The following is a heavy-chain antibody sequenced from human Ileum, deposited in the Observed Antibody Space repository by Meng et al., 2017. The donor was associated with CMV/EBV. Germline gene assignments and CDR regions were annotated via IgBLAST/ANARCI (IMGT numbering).Heavy chain of an antibody. CDR1: CDYIRRGHYY. J-gene: IGHJ4*02. V-gene: IGHV4-30-4*01. D-gene: IGHD6-6*01. CDR2: IHDSGST. Sequence: QGPLQESGLGLVNPSQTLSPTLTVSCDYIRRGHYYWSWIRQTPGKGLEWIGHIHDSGSTYYNPSLQSRVTISVDTSKNQFSLKLSSVTAADTAVYYCARVWGIAVRPLDYWGQGTLVTVSS. CDR3: ARVWGIAVRPLDY.